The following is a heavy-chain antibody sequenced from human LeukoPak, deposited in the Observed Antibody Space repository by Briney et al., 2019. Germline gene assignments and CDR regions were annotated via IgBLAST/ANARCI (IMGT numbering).Heavy chain of an antibody. Sequence: QTGGSLRLSCAASGFSFSSYAMRWVRQAPGKGLEWVSSISRSGDTTYYADSVKGRFTISRDNSKNTLYLQMNSLRAADTAVYYCAKGSMARGAPNEYWGQGTLVTVST. CDR2: ISRSGDTT. J-gene: IGHJ4*02. V-gene: IGHV3-23*01. D-gene: IGHD3-10*01. CDR3: AKGSMARGAPNEY. CDR1: GFSFSSYA.